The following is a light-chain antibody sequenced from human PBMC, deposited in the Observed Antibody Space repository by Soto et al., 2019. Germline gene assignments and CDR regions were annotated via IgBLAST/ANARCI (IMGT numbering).Light chain of an antibody. CDR1: QSISNY. CDR2: AAS. V-gene: IGKV1-39*01. J-gene: IGKJ2*01. Sequence: DIQMTHSPSSLSASVGDRVTITCRASQSISNYLNWFQQKPGKAPKLLIYAASSLQSGVPSRFSGSGSGTDFTLTISSLQPEDFATYYCQQSYDTPYTFGQGTKLEIK. CDR3: QQSYDTPYT.